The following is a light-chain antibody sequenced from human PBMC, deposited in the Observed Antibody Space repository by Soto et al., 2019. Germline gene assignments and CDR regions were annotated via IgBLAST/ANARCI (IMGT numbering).Light chain of an antibody. CDR1: QSVSSSY. Sequence: EIVLTQSPGTLSLSPGGRATLSCRASQSVSSSYLAWYQQKPGQAPRLLIYGASSRATGIPDRFSGSGSGTDFTLTISRLEPEDFAVYYCQQYGSSLGGTFGQGTKVDNK. CDR3: QQYGSSLGGT. V-gene: IGKV3-20*01. CDR2: GAS. J-gene: IGKJ1*01.